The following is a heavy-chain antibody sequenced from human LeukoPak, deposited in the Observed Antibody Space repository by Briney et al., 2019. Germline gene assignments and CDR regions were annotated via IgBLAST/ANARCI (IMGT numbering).Heavy chain of an antibody. CDR2: IYPGDSDT. CDR3: ARGTYYDFWSGYSNWFDP. D-gene: IGHD3-3*01. Sequence: GESLKISCKGSGYRFTSYWIGWVRQMPGKGLEWMGIIYPGDSDTRYSTSFQGQVTISADKSISTAYLQWSSLKASDTAMYYCARGTYYDFWSGYSNWFDPWGQGTLVTVSS. J-gene: IGHJ5*02. CDR1: GYRFTSYW. V-gene: IGHV5-51*01.